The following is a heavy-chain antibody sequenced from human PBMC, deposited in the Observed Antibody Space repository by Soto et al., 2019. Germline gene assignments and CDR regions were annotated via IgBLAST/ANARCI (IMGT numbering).Heavy chain of an antibody. J-gene: IGHJ4*02. D-gene: IGHD2-15*01. V-gene: IGHV4-34*01. CDR2: LSHTGNT. CDR3: VLFVEADALSDS. Sequence: QVQLQQWGAGLLRPSETLSLTCAVYGWSFSEYYWNWIRQPPGMGLEWIGDLSHTGNTKYNPSLKSRLTISLDTSKRQFSLQLRSVTAADTVMYYCVLFVEADALSDSWAQGNLVSVSS. CDR1: GWSFSEYY.